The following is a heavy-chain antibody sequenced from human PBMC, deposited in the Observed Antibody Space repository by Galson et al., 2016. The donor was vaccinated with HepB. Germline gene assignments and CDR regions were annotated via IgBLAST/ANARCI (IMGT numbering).Heavy chain of an antibody. J-gene: IGHJ5*02. CDR2: LYFSGRT. CDR3: VRFRRGWIQGWFDP. V-gene: IGHV4-39*07. Sequence: SETLSLTCDVSGASITNRDSYWGWIRQPPGKGLEWIGTLYFSGRTDYNSSLESRTTISPGTSKSQFSLKLRTVTAADTATYYCVRFRRGWIQGWFDPWGQGTLVTVSA. D-gene: IGHD6-19*01. CDR1: GASITNRDSY.